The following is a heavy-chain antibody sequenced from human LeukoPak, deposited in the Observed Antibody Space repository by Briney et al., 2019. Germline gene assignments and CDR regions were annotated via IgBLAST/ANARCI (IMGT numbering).Heavy chain of an antibody. CDR1: GFTFSSYG. CDR2: IRYDGGNK. D-gene: IGHD3-3*01. Sequence: PGGSLRLSCAASGFTFSSYGMHWVRQAPGKGLEWVAFIRYDGGNKYYADSVKGRFTISRDNSKNTLYLQMNSLRAEDTAVYYCAKDRGYDFWSGYYTGDYFDYWGQGTLVTVSS. V-gene: IGHV3-30*02. J-gene: IGHJ4*02. CDR3: AKDRGYDFWSGYYTGDYFDY.